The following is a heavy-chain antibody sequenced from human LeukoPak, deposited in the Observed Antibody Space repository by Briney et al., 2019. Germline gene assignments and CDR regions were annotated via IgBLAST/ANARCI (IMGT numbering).Heavy chain of an antibody. Sequence: ASVRVSCKVSGYTLTELSMHWVRQAPGKGLEWMGGFDPEDGETIYAQKFQGRVTMTEDTSTDTAYMELSSLRSEDTAVYYCATDASVYSSSWRATPPGNAFDIWGQGTMVTVSS. V-gene: IGHV1-24*01. CDR3: ATDASVYSSSWRATPPGNAFDI. CDR2: FDPEDGET. J-gene: IGHJ3*02. D-gene: IGHD6-13*01. CDR1: GYTLTELS.